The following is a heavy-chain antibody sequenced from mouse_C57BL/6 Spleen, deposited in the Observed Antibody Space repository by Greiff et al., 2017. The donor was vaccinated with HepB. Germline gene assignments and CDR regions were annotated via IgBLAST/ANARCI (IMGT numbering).Heavy chain of an antibody. V-gene: IGHV1-15*01. Sequence: QVHVKQSGAELVRPGASVTLSCKASGYTFTDYEMHWVKQTPVHGLEWIGAIDPETGGTAYNQKFKGKAILTADKSSSTSYMELRSLTSEDSAVYYCTRRWDGFAYWGQGTLVTVSA. CDR1: GYTFTDYE. CDR3: TRRWDGFAY. D-gene: IGHD4-1*01. CDR2: IDPETGGT. J-gene: IGHJ3*01.